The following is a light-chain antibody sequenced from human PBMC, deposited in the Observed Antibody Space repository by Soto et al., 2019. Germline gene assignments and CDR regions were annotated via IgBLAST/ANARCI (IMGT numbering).Light chain of an antibody. CDR2: YDD. CDR3: AAWDDSLNGYV. J-gene: IGLJ1*01. V-gene: IGLV1-36*01. Sequence: QSALTQPPSLSEAPRQRVTISCSGSSSNIGNHAVNWYQQLPGKAPKLLMFYDDLLPSGVSDRFSGSKSGTSASLAISGLQSEDEADYYCAAWDDSLNGYVFGTGTKVTVL. CDR1: SSNIGNHA.